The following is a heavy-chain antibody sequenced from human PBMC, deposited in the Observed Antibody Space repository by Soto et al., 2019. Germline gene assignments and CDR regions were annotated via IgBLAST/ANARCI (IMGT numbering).Heavy chain of an antibody. CDR3: ARDASYYSLWSGYYPSRNGMDV. D-gene: IGHD3-3*01. Sequence: QVQVVESGGGVVQPGRSLRLSCAASGLTFSSFGMHWVRQAPGKGLEWVSLIWYDGSKKSYGDSVKGRFTISRDNSRNTVYLQMSSLRADDTAVYYCARDASYYSLWSGYYPSRNGMDVWGQGTTVTVSS. J-gene: IGHJ6*02. V-gene: IGHV3-33*01. CDR2: IWYDGSKK. CDR1: GLTFSSFG.